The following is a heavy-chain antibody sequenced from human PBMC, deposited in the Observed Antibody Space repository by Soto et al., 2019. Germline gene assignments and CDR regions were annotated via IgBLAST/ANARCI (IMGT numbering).Heavy chain of an antibody. CDR1: GGSISSGDEF. J-gene: IGHJ6*02. D-gene: IGHD1-20*01. CDR2: IYYRGST. Sequence: QVQPQESGPGLVKPSQTLSLTCTVSGGSISSGDEFWTWIRQPPGKGLEWIGYIYYRGSTYYNPSLKSRLTIAVDTSKNQFSLKLSSVTAADTAVYYCARDRAKWKDYYYGGMDVWGQGTTVTVSS. V-gene: IGHV4-30-4*01. CDR3: ARDRAKWKDYYYGGMDV.